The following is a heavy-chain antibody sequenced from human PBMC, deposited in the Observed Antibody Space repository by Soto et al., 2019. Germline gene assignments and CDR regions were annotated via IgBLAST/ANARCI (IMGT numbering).Heavy chain of an antibody. Sequence: GGSLRLSCAGSGFTFYSYWMHWVRQVPGKGLVWVSRINNDASSATYADSVEGRFTISRDNSKNTLYLQMHSLRAEDTAVYFCVRQKVSGSGVSDGMDVWGRGTTVTVSS. D-gene: IGHD3-10*01. V-gene: IGHV3-74*03. CDR2: INNDASSA. CDR3: VRQKVSGSGVSDGMDV. CDR1: GFTFYSYW. J-gene: IGHJ6*02.